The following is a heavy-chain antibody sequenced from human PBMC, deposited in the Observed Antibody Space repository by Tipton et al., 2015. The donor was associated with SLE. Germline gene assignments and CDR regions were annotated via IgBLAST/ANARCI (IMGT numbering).Heavy chain of an antibody. J-gene: IGHJ6*02. CDR3: AGELLPNYGMDV. Sequence: RSLRLSCAASGFTFSNYAMHWVRQAPGKGLKWVAVISYDENIKYYADSVKGRFTISRDNSKNTLYLQMNSLRAEDTAVYYCAGELLPNYGMDVWGQGTTVTVSS. CDR2: ISYDENIK. CDR1: GFTFSNYA. D-gene: IGHD1-26*01. V-gene: IGHV3-30*04.